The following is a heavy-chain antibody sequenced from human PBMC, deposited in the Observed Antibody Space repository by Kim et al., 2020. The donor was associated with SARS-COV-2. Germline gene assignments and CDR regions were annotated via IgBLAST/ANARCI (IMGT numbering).Heavy chain of an antibody. D-gene: IGHD2-21*01. CDR1: GFTFSSYE. Sequence: GGSLRLSCAASGFTFSSYEMNWVGQAPGKGLEWVSYISISGSTIYYADSVKGRFTISRDNAKNSLYLQMNSLRAEDTAVYYCARDKGMAIFTSDAFDIWGQGTMVTVSS. J-gene: IGHJ3*02. CDR3: ARDKGMAIFTSDAFDI. V-gene: IGHV3-48*03. CDR2: ISISGSTI.